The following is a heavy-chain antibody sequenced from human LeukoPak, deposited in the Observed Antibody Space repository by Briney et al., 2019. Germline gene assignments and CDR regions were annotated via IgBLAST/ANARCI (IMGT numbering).Heavy chain of an antibody. CDR3: ATQRDYSTYYFDY. V-gene: IGHV1-69-2*01. Sequence: ASVKISCKVSGYIFTDYYMHWVQQAPGKGLEWMGLVDPEDGETIYAEKFQGRVTITAGTSTDTAYMELSSLRSEDTAVYYCATQRDYSTYYFDYWGQGTLVTVSS. CDR1: GYIFTDYY. D-gene: IGHD4-11*01. CDR2: VDPEDGET. J-gene: IGHJ4*02.